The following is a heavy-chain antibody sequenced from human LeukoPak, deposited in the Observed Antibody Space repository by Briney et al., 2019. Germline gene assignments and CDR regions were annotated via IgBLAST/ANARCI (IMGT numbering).Heavy chain of an antibody. CDR2: MSPSNGNT. CDR1: GYTFTNYD. J-gene: IGHJ4*02. CDR3: ASNPPRTGDFNY. Sequence: ASVKVSCKTSGYTFTNYDINWVRQATGQGLEWMGWMSPSNGNTGYAQKFQGRVTMTRDTSINTAYMELSSLRSEDTAVYYCASNPPRTGDFNYWGQGALVTVSS. V-gene: IGHV1-8*01. D-gene: IGHD7-27*01.